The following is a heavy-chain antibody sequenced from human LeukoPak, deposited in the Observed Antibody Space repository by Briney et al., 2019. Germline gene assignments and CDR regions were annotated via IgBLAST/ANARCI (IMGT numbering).Heavy chain of an antibody. CDR3: VKFRPPTSVAGTIFHY. J-gene: IGHJ4*02. CDR2: IGGGGHDT. CDR1: GFSFSYYG. D-gene: IGHD6-19*01. Sequence: GGSLRLSCAASGFSFSYYGMSWVRQAPGKGLEWVSAIGGGGHDTFYADFVRGRFTISRDNSKNTLYLQMNTLRVEDTAVYYCVKFRPPTSVAGTIFHYWGPGTLVTVSS. V-gene: IGHV3-23*01.